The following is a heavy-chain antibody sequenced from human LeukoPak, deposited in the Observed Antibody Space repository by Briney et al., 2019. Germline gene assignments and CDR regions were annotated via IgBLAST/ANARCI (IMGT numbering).Heavy chain of an antibody. D-gene: IGHD5-24*01. CDR3: ARGTVRDGYNFNY. V-gene: IGHV4-59*01. Sequence: SETLSLTCTVSGGSISSYYWSWIRQPPGKGLEWIGYLYDTGITNYNPSLKSRVTISVDTSKNQFSLKLSSVTAADTAVYHCARGTVRDGYNFNYWGQGTLVTVSS. CDR1: GGSISSYY. CDR2: LYDTGIT. J-gene: IGHJ4*02.